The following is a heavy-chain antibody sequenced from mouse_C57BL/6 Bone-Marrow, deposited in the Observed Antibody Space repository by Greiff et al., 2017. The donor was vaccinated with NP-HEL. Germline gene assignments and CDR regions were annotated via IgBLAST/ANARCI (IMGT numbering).Heavy chain of an antibody. J-gene: IGHJ2*01. CDR2: INPNNGGT. CDR1: GYTFTDYY. CDR3: VFDSSGYPHYFDY. D-gene: IGHD3-2*02. V-gene: IGHV1-26*01. Sequence: EVQLQQSGPELVKPGASVKISCKASGYTFTDYYMNWVKQSHGKSLEWIGDINPNNGGTSYNQKFKGKATLTVDKSSSTAYMELRSLTSEDSAVYYCVFDSSGYPHYFDYWGQGTTLTVSS.